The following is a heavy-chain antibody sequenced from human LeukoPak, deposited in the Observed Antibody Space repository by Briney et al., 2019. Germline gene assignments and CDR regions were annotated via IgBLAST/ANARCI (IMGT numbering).Heavy chain of an antibody. Sequence: SETLSLTCTVSGDSISGFYWTWIRQPPGKGLEWIGYIYYSGSTNYNPSLKSRVTISVDTSKNQFSLKLSSVTAADTAVYYCASRGGIAVASEYWGQGTLVTVSS. V-gene: IGHV4-59*08. CDR3: ASRGGIAVASEY. D-gene: IGHD6-19*01. CDR1: GDSISGFY. CDR2: IYYSGST. J-gene: IGHJ4*02.